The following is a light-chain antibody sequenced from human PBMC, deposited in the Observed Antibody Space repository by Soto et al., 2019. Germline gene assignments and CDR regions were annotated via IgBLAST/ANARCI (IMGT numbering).Light chain of an antibody. J-gene: IGKJ1*01. Sequence: DIQMTQSPSSLYASVGDRVIITCRASQSISNYLNWYQQEPGKAPKLLIYSASTLQGGVPSRFIGGGSGTHFTLTISSLQPEDFATDFCQQSYKKRTFGKGTKVEIK. V-gene: IGKV1-39*01. CDR3: QQSYKKRT. CDR1: QSISNY. CDR2: SAS.